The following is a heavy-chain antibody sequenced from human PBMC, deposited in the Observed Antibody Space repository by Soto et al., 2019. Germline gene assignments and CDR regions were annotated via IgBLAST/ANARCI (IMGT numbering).Heavy chain of an antibody. CDR3: ATPEYSSSSGLDY. D-gene: IGHD6-6*01. Sequence: PGVSLRLSCAAAGFTFSDHWRHWVRQAPGKGLEWVSYISSSGSTIYYADSVKGRFTISRDNAKNSLYLQMNSLRSEDTAVYYCATPEYSSSSGLDYWGQGTLVTVSS. CDR2: ISSSGSTI. V-gene: IGHV3-11*04. J-gene: IGHJ4*02. CDR1: GFTFSDHW.